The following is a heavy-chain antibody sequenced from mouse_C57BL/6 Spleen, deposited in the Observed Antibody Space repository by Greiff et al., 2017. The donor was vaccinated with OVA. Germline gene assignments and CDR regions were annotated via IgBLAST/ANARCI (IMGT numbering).Heavy chain of an antibody. D-gene: IGHD1-1*01. CDR1: GFSFTSYG. Sequence: QVQLQQSGPGLVQPSQSLSITCTVSGFSFTSYGVHWVRQSPGKGLEWLGVIWSGGSTDNNAAFISKLSISTAISKSQVFFKMNSLQADDTAIYYCARERYYYGNRVWYFDVWGTGTTVTVSS. J-gene: IGHJ1*03. V-gene: IGHV2-2*01. CDR2: IWSGGST. CDR3: ARERYYYGNRVWYFDV.